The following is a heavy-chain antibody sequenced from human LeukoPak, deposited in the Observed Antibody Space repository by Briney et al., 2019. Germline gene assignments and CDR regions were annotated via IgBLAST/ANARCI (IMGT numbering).Heavy chain of an antibody. Sequence: GGSLRLSCAASGFTISSYGMNWVRQAPGKGLEWVAVMSQDGNSIYYADSVKGRFTISRDNSKNTLYLQMNSLRAEDTAVYYCAKTALVRTGTSHYFEYWGQGTLVTVSS. CDR1: GFTISSYG. CDR3: AKTALVRTGTSHYFEY. V-gene: IGHV3-30*18. CDR2: MSQDGNSI. J-gene: IGHJ4*02. D-gene: IGHD1-7*01.